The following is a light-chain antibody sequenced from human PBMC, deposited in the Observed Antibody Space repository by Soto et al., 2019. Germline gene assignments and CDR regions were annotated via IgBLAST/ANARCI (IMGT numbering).Light chain of an antibody. J-gene: IGKJ1*01. CDR3: QHYYAFSPWT. V-gene: IGKV1-5*01. CDR2: DAS. Sequence: DIQMTQSPSALSASIGDRVTITCRASQNVSTWLAWYQQKPGKAPRSLIFDASKLESGVSSRLSGTGSGTEFTLTISNLQADDSGTNFCQHYYAFSPWTFGPGTKVQIK. CDR1: QNVSTW.